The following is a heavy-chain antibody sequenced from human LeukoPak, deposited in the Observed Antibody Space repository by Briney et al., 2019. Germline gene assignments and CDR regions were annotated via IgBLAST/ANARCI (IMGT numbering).Heavy chain of an antibody. CDR1: GYSFTSYW. Sequence: GESLKISCKGSGYSFTSYWIIRVRQMPGKGLEWMGIIYPGDSDTRYSPSFQGQVTVSADKSISTAYLQWTSLKASDSAMYYCARRGIKPIAAANDYWGQGTLVTVSS. V-gene: IGHV5-51*01. CDR3: ARRGIKPIAAANDY. J-gene: IGHJ4*02. D-gene: IGHD6-25*01. CDR2: IYPGDSDT.